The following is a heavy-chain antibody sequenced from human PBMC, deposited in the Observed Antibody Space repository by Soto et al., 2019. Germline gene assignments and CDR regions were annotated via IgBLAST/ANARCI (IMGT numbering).Heavy chain of an antibody. Sequence: QVPLVQSGAEVKKPGASVKVSCKASGYTFTSYGISWVRQAPGQGLEWMGWISTYNGNTNYAQKLQGRVTMTTDTSTSTTYMELRSLRSDDTAVYYCARDKKHCSGGSCYSPEYFDYWGQGTLVTVSS. D-gene: IGHD2-15*01. CDR2: ISTYNGNT. V-gene: IGHV1-18*01. CDR3: ARDKKHCSGGSCYSPEYFDY. CDR1: GYTFTSYG. J-gene: IGHJ4*02.